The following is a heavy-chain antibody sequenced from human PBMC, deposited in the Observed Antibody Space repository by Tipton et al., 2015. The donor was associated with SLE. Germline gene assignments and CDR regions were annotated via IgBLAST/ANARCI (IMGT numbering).Heavy chain of an antibody. J-gene: IGHJ4*02. V-gene: IGHV3-30*03. Sequence: SLRLSCAASGFTFSSYGMHWVRQAPGKGLEWVAVISYDGSNKYYADSVKGRFTISRDNSKNTLYLQMNSLRAEDTAVYYCVRGYGDSYWGQGTLVTVSS. CDR3: VRGYGDSY. D-gene: IGHD4-17*01. CDR1: GFTFSSYG. CDR2: ISYDGSNK.